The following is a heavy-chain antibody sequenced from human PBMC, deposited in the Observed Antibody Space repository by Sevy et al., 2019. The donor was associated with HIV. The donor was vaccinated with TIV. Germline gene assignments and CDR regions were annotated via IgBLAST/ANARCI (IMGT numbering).Heavy chain of an antibody. CDR3: TTGDPYNRYGYMRPYFFDY. CDR2: IKSKTDGGTG. V-gene: IGHV3-15*01. CDR1: GFTFTNTW. J-gene: IGHJ4*02. Sequence: GGSLRLSCAASGFTFTNTWMSWVRQAPGKGLEWDGRIKSKTDGGTGDYAAPVKGRFSISRDDSKNTLYLQMNSLKTEDTAVYYCTTGDPYNRYGYMRPYFFDYWGQGTLVTVSS. D-gene: IGHD5-18*01.